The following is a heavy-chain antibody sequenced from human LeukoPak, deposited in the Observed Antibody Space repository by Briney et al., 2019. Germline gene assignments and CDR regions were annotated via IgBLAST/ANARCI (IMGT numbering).Heavy chain of an antibody. Sequence: GGSLRLSCAASGFTFSSYWMSWVRQAPGKGLVWVAHITQDGSRKYYVDSVKGRFTISRDNAKTALYLQMNSLRAEDTAVYYCARGFGFGEFYYFDYWGQGPLVTVSS. J-gene: IGHJ4*02. V-gene: IGHV3-7*01. D-gene: IGHD3-10*01. CDR3: ARGFGFGEFYYFDY. CDR1: GFTFSSYW. CDR2: ITQDGSRK.